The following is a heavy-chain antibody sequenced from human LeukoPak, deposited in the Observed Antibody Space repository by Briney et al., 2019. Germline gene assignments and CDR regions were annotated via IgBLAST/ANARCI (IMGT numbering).Heavy chain of an antibody. CDR1: GGSISSSSYY. D-gene: IGHD3-3*01. Sequence: TSETLSLTCTVSGGSISSSSYYWGWIRQPPGKGLEWIGSIYYSGSTYYNPSLKSRVTISVGTSKNQFSLKLSSVTAADTAVYYCARQIAAPGRITIFGVVTDYWGQGTLVTVSS. CDR3: ARQIAAPGRITIFGVVTDY. J-gene: IGHJ4*02. V-gene: IGHV4-39*01. CDR2: IYYSGST.